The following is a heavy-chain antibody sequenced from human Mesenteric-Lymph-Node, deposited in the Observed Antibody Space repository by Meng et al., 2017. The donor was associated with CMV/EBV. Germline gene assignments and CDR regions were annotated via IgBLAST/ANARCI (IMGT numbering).Heavy chain of an antibody. D-gene: IGHD6-19*01. CDR1: GFTFSSYA. V-gene: IGHV3-23*01. Sequence: GGSLRLSCAASGFTFSSYAMSWVRQAPGKGLEWVSGITGSGGSTYYADSLKGRFTISRDNSKNTLSLQMNSLRAEDTAVYYCAKDSVVAGMAEIDYWGQGTLVTVSS. J-gene: IGHJ4*02. CDR3: AKDSVVAGMAEIDY. CDR2: ITGSGGST.